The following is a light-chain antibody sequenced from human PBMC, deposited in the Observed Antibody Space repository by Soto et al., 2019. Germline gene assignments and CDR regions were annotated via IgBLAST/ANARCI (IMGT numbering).Light chain of an antibody. CDR2: LGS. J-gene: IGKJ1*01. Sequence: DIVMTQSPLSLPVTPGEPASVSCRSSQSLLHSNGYSYLDWYLQKPGQSPQLLIYLGSNRASGVPDRFSGSGSGTDFTLKISRVEAEDVGVYYCMQALQTLGTFGQGTRWISN. CDR3: MQALQTLGT. CDR1: QSLLHSNGYSY. V-gene: IGKV2-28*01.